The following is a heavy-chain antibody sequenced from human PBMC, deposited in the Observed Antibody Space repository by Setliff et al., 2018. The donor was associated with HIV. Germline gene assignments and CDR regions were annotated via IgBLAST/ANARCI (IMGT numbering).Heavy chain of an antibody. D-gene: IGHD2-15*01. J-gene: IGHJ4*02. CDR2: IYSGGST. Sequence: GGSLRLSCAASGFTFISYAMSWVRQAPGKGLEWVSVIYSGGSTYYADSVKGRFTISRDNSKNTLYLQMNSLRAEDTAVYYCARGHCSGGSCLGLISYWGQGTLVTVSS. CDR3: ARGHCSGGSCLGLISY. V-gene: IGHV3-66*01. CDR1: GFTFISYA.